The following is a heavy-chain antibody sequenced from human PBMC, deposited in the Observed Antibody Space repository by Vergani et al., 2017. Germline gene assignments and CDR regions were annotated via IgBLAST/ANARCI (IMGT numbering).Heavy chain of an antibody. J-gene: IGHJ6*03. CDR2: ISYDGSNK. CDR1: GFTFSSYA. Sequence: QVQLVESGGGVVQPGRSLRLSCAASGFTFSSYAMHWVRQAPGKGLEWVAVISYDGSNKYYADSVKGRFTISRDNSKNTLYLQMNRLRAEDTAVYYCARDPDSSSSYYYYMDVWGKGTTVTVSS. D-gene: IGHD6-6*01. V-gene: IGHV3-30-3*01. CDR3: ARDPDSSSSYYYYMDV.